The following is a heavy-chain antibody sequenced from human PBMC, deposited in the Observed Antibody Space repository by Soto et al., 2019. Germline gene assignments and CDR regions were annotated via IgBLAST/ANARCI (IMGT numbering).Heavy chain of an antibody. CDR1: GYTFTSYG. J-gene: IGHJ4*02. D-gene: IGHD6-19*01. CDR3: ARAYSSGWEPTYYFAY. CDR2: ISAYNGNT. V-gene: IGHV1-18*04. Sequence: QVQLVQSGAEVKKPGASVKVSCKASGYTFTSYGISWVRQAPGQGLEWMGWISAYNGNTNYAQKLQGRVTMTTDTSTSTAYRERRSLRSDDTAVYYCARAYSSGWEPTYYFAYWGQGTLVTVSS.